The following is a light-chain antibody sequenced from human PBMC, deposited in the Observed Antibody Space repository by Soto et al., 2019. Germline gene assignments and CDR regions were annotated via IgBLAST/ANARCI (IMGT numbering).Light chain of an antibody. Sequence: EIVMTQSPATLSVSPGERATLSCRASQSVSSNLAWYQQKPGQAPRLLIYGASSRATGIPVRFSGSGSGTEFTLTISSLQSEDFAVYYCQQRSNWPPITFGPGTKVDLK. V-gene: IGKV3-15*01. J-gene: IGKJ3*01. CDR3: QQRSNWPPIT. CDR2: GAS. CDR1: QSVSSN.